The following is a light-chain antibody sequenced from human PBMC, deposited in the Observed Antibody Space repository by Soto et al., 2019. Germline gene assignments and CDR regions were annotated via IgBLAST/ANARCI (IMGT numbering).Light chain of an antibody. CDR1: SSDVVTYKY. Sequence: QSVLTQPASVSGSPGQSIAISCTGTSSDVVTYKYVSWNQQHPGKAPKLMIYEVSIRPSGVSDRFSGSKSGNTASLTISGLRPEDEAYYYCCSYAGSTTRVVFGGGTKVTVL. J-gene: IGLJ2*01. V-gene: IGLV2-14*01. CDR3: CSYAGSTTRVV. CDR2: EVS.